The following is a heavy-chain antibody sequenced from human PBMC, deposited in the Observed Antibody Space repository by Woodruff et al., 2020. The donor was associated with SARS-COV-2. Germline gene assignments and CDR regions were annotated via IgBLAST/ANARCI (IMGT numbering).Heavy chain of an antibody. J-gene: IGHJ5*02. D-gene: IGHD3-3*01. CDR1: A. Sequence: ALHWVRQAPGKGLEWVAVISYDGSNKYYADSVKGRFTISRDNSEKKVYLQMDSLTVDDTALYYCARADITIYGGENWFD. CDR2: ISYDGSNK. CDR3: ARADITIYGGENWFD. V-gene: IGHV3-30-3*01.